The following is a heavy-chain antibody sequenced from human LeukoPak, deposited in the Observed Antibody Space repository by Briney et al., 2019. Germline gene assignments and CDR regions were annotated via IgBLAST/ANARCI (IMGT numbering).Heavy chain of an antibody. J-gene: IGHJ4*02. D-gene: IGHD5-12*01. CDR3: ARGDSGYDYYFDY. Sequence: SETLSLTCAVSGYSISSGYYWGWIRQPPGKGLEWIGSIYHSGSTYYNPSLKSRVTISVDTSKNQFSLKLSSVTAADTAVYYCARGDSGYDYYFDYWGQGTLVTVFS. CDR1: GYSISSGYY. CDR2: IYHSGST. V-gene: IGHV4-38-2*01.